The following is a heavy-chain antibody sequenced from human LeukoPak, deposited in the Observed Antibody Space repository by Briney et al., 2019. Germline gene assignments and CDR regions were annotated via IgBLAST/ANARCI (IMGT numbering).Heavy chain of an antibody. Sequence: PSETLSLTCTVSGDSIGSNYWSWIRQPAGKGLEWIGRIYPSGTNYSPSLKSQVTISVDKSKNQVSLKLISVTAADTAMYYCAKSSGSYRPWGQGTLVTVSS. D-gene: IGHD1-26*01. CDR3: AKSSGSYRP. CDR2: IYPSGT. CDR1: GDSIGSNY. V-gene: IGHV4-4*07. J-gene: IGHJ5*02.